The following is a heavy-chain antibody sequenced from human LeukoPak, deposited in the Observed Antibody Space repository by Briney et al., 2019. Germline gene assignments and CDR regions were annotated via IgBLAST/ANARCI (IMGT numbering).Heavy chain of an antibody. Sequence: QPGQSLRLSCAAAGFTFDDYAMHWVRHAPGKGLEWVSGISWNSGSIVYADSVKGRFTISRDNAKNSLYLPMNSLRAEDMVLYYCAKETYWGGSDPCGQGTLVTVSS. CDR3: AKETYWGGSDP. CDR1: GFTFDDYA. V-gene: IGHV3-9*03. CDR2: ISWNSGSI. J-gene: IGHJ5*02. D-gene: IGHD2-21*01.